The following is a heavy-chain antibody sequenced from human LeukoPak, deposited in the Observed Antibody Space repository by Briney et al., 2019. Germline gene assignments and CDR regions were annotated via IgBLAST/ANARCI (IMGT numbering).Heavy chain of an antibody. CDR3: ARDARHRYCSSSSCYRGWLDP. Sequence: ASVKVSCKASGYSFTSYGISWVRQAPGQGLEWMGGIIPIFGTANYAQKFQGRVTITADESTSTAYMELSSLRSEDTAVYYCARDARHRYCSSSSCYRGWLDPWGQGTPVTVSS. CDR2: IIPIFGTA. D-gene: IGHD2-2*01. CDR1: GYSFTSYG. V-gene: IGHV1-69*13. J-gene: IGHJ5*02.